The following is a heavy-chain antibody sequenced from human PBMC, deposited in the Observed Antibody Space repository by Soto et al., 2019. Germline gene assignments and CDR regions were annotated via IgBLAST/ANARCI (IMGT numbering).Heavy chain of an antibody. V-gene: IGHV1-18*01. CDR2: ISAYNGNT. J-gene: IGHJ4*02. D-gene: IGHD3-10*01. Sequence: GASVKVSCKASGYTFTSYGISWVRQAPGQGLEWMGWISAYNGNTNYAQKLQGRVTMTTDTSTSTAYMGLRSLRSDDTPVYNCARLGWAKKLSRAGFDYWGQGTLVTVSS. CDR1: GYTFTSYG. CDR3: ARLGWAKKLSRAGFDY.